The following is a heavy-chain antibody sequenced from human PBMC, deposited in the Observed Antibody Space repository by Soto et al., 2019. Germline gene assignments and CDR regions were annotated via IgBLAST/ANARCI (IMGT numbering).Heavy chain of an antibody. J-gene: IGHJ6*02. CDR1: GGSISSYY. D-gene: IGHD6-19*01. Sequence: SETLSLTCTVSGGSISSYYWSWIRQPPGKGLEWIGYIYYSGSTNYNPSPKSRVTISVDTSKNQFSLKLSSVTAADTAVYYCARELGSRSIAVAERSRYYYYGMDVWGQGTTVTVSS. CDR2: IYYSGST. CDR3: ARELGSRSIAVAERSRYYYYGMDV. V-gene: IGHV4-59*01.